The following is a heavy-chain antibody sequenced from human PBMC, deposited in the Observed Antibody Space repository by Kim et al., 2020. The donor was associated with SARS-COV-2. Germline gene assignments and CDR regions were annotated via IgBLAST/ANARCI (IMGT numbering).Heavy chain of an antibody. CDR2: ISGSGGRT. CDR1: GFTFSSYA. Sequence: GGSLRLSCAASGFTFSSYAMSWVRQAPGKGLEWVSAISGSGGRTYYADSVKGRFTISRDNSKNTLYLQMNSLRAEDTAVYYCAKDSYYDILTGYTNYYYYGMDVWGQGTTVTVSS. J-gene: IGHJ6*02. CDR3: AKDSYYDILTGYTNYYYYGMDV. D-gene: IGHD3-9*01. V-gene: IGHV3-23*01.